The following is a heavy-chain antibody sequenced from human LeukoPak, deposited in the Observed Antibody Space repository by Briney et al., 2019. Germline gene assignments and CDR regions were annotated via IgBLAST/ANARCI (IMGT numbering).Heavy chain of an antibody. CDR3: ARGYSSSWYWFDP. Sequence: SETLSLTCAVNGGSFSGHYWTWIRQPPGKGLEWIGEINHSGSTYYNPSLKSRVTISLDTSKNHFSLKLSSVTAADTAVYYCARGYSSSWYWFDPWGQGTLVTVSS. D-gene: IGHD6-13*01. CDR1: GGSFSGHY. V-gene: IGHV4-34*01. CDR2: INHSGST. J-gene: IGHJ5*02.